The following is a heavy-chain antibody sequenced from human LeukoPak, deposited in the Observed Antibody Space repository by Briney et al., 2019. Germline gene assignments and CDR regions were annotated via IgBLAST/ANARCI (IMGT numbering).Heavy chain of an antibody. CDR1: GYTFTSYG. Sequence: GASVKVSCKASGYTFTSYGISWVRQAPGQGLEWMGWTSAYNGNTNYAQKLQGRVTMTTDTSTSTAYMELRSLRSDDTAVYYCARELTYYDILTGYYAGPVYGYWGQGTLVTVSS. CDR2: TSAYNGNT. CDR3: ARELTYYDILTGYYAGPVYGY. D-gene: IGHD3-9*01. V-gene: IGHV1-18*01. J-gene: IGHJ4*02.